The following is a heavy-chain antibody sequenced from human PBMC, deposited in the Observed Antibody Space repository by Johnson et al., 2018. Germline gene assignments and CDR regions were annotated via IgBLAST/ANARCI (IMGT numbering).Heavy chain of an antibody. J-gene: IGHJ3*02. CDR1: GFTFSSYS. CDR2: ISSSSSTI. Sequence: VQLVQSGGGLVQPGGSLRLSCAASGFTFSSYSMNWVRQAPGKGLEWVSYISSSSSTIYYADSVKGRFTISRDNAKNSLFLQMNSLRAEDTAVDYFARNQRVPPCRRGSFDIWGQGTMVTVSS. D-gene: IGHD2-2*01. CDR3: ARNQRVPPCRRGSFDI. V-gene: IGHV3-48*01.